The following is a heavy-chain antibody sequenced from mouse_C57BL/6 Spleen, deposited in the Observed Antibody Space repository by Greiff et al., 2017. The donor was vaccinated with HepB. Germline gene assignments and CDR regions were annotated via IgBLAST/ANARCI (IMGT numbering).Heavy chain of an antibody. CDR2: ISSGSSTI. J-gene: IGHJ4*01. CDR3: ARGGDYDGDSYAMDY. V-gene: IGHV5-17*01. D-gene: IGHD2-4*01. CDR1: GFTFSDYG. Sequence: EVKLVESGGGLVKPGGSLKLSCAASGFTFSDYGMHWVRQAPEKGLEWVAYISSGSSTIYYADTVKGRFTISRDNAKNTLFLQMTSLRSEDTAMYYWARGGDYDGDSYAMDYGGQGTSVTVSS.